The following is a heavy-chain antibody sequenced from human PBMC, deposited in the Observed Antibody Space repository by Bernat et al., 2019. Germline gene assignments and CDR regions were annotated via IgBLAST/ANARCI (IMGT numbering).Heavy chain of an antibody. CDR3: ARGSLAVAGVNWFDP. V-gene: IGHV4-34*01. CDR1: GGSFSGYY. D-gene: IGHD6-19*01. CDR2: INHSGST. J-gene: IGHJ5*02. Sequence: QVQLQQWGAGLLKPSETLSLTCAVYGGSFSGYYWSLIRQPPGKGLEWIGEINHSGSTNYNPSLKSRVTISVDTSKNQFSLKLSSVTAADTAVYYCARGSLAVAGVNWFDPWGQGTLVTVSS.